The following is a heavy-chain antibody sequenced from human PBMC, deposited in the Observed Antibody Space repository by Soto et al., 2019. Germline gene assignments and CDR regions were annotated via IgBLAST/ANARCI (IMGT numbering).Heavy chain of an antibody. CDR2: INPATGAA. CDR3: ARGGGVGVAGSAAFDM. J-gene: IGHJ3*02. D-gene: IGHD3-3*01. Sequence: QLHLVQSGAVVKKPGASVTVSCSASGYPVTAYYMHWVRQAPGRGLEWMGGINPATGAAKYTQTFQGRGTMNRDPSTSTVFLELSGLTSQDTAAFYCARGGGVGVAGSAAFDMWGQGTLVTVSS. V-gene: IGHV1-2*02. CDR1: GYPVTAYY.